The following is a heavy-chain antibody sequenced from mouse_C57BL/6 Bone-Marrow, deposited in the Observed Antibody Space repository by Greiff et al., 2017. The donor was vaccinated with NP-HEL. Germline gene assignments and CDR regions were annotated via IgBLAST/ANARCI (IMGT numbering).Heavy chain of an antibody. CDR1: GYSITSGYY. Sequence: EVQRVESGPGLVKPSQSLSLTCSVTGYSITSGYYWNWIRQFPGNKLEWMGYISYDGSTNYNPSLKNRISITRDTSKNQFFLKFNSVTNEDTATYYCARYYGHWYFDVWGTGTTVTVSS. CDR2: ISYDGST. CDR3: ARYYGHWYFDV. D-gene: IGHD1-1*01. V-gene: IGHV3-6*01. J-gene: IGHJ1*03.